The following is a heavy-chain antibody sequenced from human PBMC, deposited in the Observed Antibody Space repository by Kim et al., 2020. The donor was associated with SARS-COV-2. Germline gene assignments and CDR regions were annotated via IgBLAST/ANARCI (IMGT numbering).Heavy chain of an antibody. D-gene: IGHD4-17*01. CDR3: ARSRQDYGGRSLSLGFDY. J-gene: IGHJ4*02. CDR1: GGSISSGGYY. CDR2: IYYSGST. Sequence: SETLSLTCTVSGGSISSGGYYWSWIRQHPGKGLEWIGYIYYSGSTYYNPSLKSRVTISVDTSKNQFSLKLSSVTAADTAVYYCARSRQDYGGRSLSLGFDYWGQGTLVTVSS. V-gene: IGHV4-31*03.